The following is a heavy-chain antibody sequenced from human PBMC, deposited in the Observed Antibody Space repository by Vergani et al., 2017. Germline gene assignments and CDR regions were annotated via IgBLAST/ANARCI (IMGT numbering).Heavy chain of an antibody. V-gene: IGHV5-51*01. CDR3: ASGGHGSENGGALQL. Sequence: EVMQVQSGAEVKKPGESLKISCQAFGYIFSNFWIGWVRQRPGRGLEWMGIIYPGDSEVKSNPTFRGQVIFSVDTSVNTAYLQWRSLQASDTATYFCASGGHGSENGGALQLWGQGTNITVSS. J-gene: IGHJ3*01. D-gene: IGHD3-10*01. CDR1: GYIFSNFW. CDR2: IYPGDSEV.